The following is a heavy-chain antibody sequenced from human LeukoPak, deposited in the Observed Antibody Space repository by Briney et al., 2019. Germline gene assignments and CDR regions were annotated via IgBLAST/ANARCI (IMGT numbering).Heavy chain of an antibody. V-gene: IGHV3-48*03. CDR2: ISSTGTTI. J-gene: IGHJ4*02. D-gene: IGHD3-22*01. CDR3: AREDYDSSGYYYYY. Sequence: GGSLRLSCAASGFTFSSYEMNWVRQAPGKGLEWVSYISSTGTTIYYADSVKGQFTISRDNAKNSLYLQMNSLRAEDTAVYYCAREDYDSSGYYYYYWGQGTLVTVSS. CDR1: GFTFSSYE.